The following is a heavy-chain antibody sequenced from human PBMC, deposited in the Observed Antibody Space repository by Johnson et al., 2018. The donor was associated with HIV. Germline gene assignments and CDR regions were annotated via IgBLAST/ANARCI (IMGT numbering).Heavy chain of an antibody. CDR1: GIIVTGNF. Sequence: VQLVESGGGVVQPGGSLRLSCAASGIIVTGNFMSWVRQAPGKGLEWVSVINAGGDTYYADSVKGRFTISRDGSKNTVSLQMNSLRVEDTAVYYCARDDRPDGFDIWGQGTMVTVSS. J-gene: IGHJ3*02. CDR2: INAGGDT. V-gene: IGHV3-66*01. CDR3: ARDDRPDGFDI. D-gene: IGHD1-14*01.